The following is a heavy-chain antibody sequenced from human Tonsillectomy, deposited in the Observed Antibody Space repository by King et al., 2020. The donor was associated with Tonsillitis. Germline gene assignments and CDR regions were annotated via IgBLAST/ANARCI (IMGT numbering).Heavy chain of an antibody. J-gene: IGHJ4*02. Sequence: VQLVESGGGLVKPGGSLRLSCAASGFSFSNYSMNWVRQAPGKGLEWVSSISSRSSYIYYADSVKGRFTISRDNATNSLYVQMNSLRAEDTAVYYCARDFILDYWGQGTLVTVSS. CDR2: ISSRSSYI. V-gene: IGHV3-21*01. CDR1: GFSFSNYS. CDR3: ARDFILDY. D-gene: IGHD3-16*01.